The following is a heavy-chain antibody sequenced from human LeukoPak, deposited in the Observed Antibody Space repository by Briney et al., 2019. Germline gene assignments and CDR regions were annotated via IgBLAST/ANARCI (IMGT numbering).Heavy chain of an antibody. CDR3: AKTYYYDSSNYPPMDY. J-gene: IGHJ4*02. CDR1: GFTFSSYW. Sequence: GGSLRLSCAASGFTFSSYWMSWVRQAPGEGLEWVSAISGGGGNTYYADSVKGRFTISRDNSKNTLYLQMNSLRAEDTAVYYCAKTYYYDSSNYPPMDYWGQGTLVTVSS. D-gene: IGHD3-22*01. CDR2: ISGGGGNT. V-gene: IGHV3-23*01.